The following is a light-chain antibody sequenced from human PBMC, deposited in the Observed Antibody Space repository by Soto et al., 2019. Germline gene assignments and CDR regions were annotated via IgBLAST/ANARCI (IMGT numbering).Light chain of an antibody. CDR2: AAS. Sequence: DIQLTQSPSFLSASVGDRVTITCRASQGISSYLAWYQQKPGKAPKLLIYAASTLQSGVPSRFSGSGSGTEFTLTISSLQPEDFATYYCQQLNSYPFLWRFGQGTKVEIK. J-gene: IGKJ1*01. CDR1: QGISSY. V-gene: IGKV1-9*01. CDR3: QQLNSYPFLWR.